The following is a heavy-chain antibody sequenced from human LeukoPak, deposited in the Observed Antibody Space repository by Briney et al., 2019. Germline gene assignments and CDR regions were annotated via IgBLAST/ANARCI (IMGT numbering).Heavy chain of an antibody. CDR1: GFTFSSYA. CDR3: AKTPYGSGRYYYYYDMDV. V-gene: IGHV3-30*18. J-gene: IGHJ6*02. D-gene: IGHD3-10*01. Sequence: GGSLRLSCAASGFTFSSYAMHWVRQAPGKGLEWVAVISYDGSNKYYADSVKGRFTISRDNSNNTLYLQMNSLRADDTAVYYCAKTPYGSGRYYYYYDMDVWGQGTTVTVSS. CDR2: ISYDGSNK.